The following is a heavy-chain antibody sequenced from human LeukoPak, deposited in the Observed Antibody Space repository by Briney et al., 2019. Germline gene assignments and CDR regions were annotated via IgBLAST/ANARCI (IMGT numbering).Heavy chain of an antibody. CDR3: ARYGPFDDSNYDSFGY. D-gene: IGHD3-3*01. Sequence: SETLSLTCTVYGASFSGYYWAWIRQPPGMGLEWIGEISHTGIAKYIPSLKTRVTISLDTSKSQFSLRLSSVTTADTAVYYCARYGPFDDSNYDSFGYWGQGTLVTVSS. J-gene: IGHJ4*02. V-gene: IGHV4-34*01. CDR2: ISHTGIA. CDR1: GASFSGYY.